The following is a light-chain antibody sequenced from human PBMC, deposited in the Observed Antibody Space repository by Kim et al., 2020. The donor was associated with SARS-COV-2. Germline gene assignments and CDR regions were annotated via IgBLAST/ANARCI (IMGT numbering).Light chain of an antibody. CDR1: NIGSKS. J-gene: IGLJ3*02. CDR2: YDS. CDR3: QVWDSSSEHWV. Sequence: SYELTQPPSVSVAPGKTARITCGGNNIGSKSVHWYQQKPGQAPVLVIYYDSDRPSGIPERFSGSNSGNTATLTISRVAAGDEADYYCQVWDSSSEHWVFG. V-gene: IGLV3-21*04.